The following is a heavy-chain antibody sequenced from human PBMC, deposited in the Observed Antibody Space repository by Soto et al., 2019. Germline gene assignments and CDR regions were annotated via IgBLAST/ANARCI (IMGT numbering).Heavy chain of an antibody. D-gene: IGHD3-9*01. Sequence: SETLSLTCAVSGGSISSSSYYWGWIRQPPGKGLEWIGSIYYSATTYYNPSLKSRVTMSVDTSKNQFSLKLSSVTAADTAVYYCARHRGYYDILTGYYTELNFDYWGQGTLVTVSS. J-gene: IGHJ4*02. CDR3: ARHRGYYDILTGYYTELNFDY. V-gene: IGHV4-39*01. CDR1: GGSISSSSYY. CDR2: IYYSATT.